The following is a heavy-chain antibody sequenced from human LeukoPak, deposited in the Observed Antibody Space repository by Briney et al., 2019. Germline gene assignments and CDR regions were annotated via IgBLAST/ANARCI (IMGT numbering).Heavy chain of an antibody. V-gene: IGHV4-34*01. CDR2: INYSGST. Sequence: SETLSLTCAVYGGSFSGYYWSWIRQPPGKGLEWIGEINYSGSTNYNPSLKSRVTISVDTSKNQFSLKLSSVTAADTAVYYCARGPPNIVVVVAAYDYWGQGTLVTVSS. D-gene: IGHD2-15*01. J-gene: IGHJ4*02. CDR1: GGSFSGYY. CDR3: ARGPPNIVVVVAAYDY.